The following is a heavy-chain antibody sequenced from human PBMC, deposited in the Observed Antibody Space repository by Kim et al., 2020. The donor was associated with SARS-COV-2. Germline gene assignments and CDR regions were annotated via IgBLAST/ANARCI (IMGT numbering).Heavy chain of an antibody. Sequence: SETLSLTCAVYGGSFSGYHWSWIRQPPGKGLDSIGEINHSGSTNYNPSLKSRVTISVDTSKNQFSLKLRSVTAADTAVYYCARGRAGVVPGPILGIGPHYDYYVMDVWGQGTTVTVSS. CDR2: INHSGST. D-gene: IGHD2-2*02. V-gene: IGHV4-34*01. CDR3: ARGRAGVVPGPILGIGPHYDYYVMDV. CDR1: GGSFSGYH. J-gene: IGHJ6*02.